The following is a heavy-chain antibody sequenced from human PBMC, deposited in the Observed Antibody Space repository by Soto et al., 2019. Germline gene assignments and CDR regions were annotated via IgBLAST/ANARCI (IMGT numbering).Heavy chain of an antibody. CDR3: ARDYYDSSGFRWGMDV. CDR2: INHSGST. D-gene: IGHD3-22*01. CDR1: GGSFSGYY. Sequence: QVQLQQWGAGLLKPSETLSLTCAVYGGSFSGYYWSWIRQPPGKGLEWIGEINHSGSTNYNPSLNSRVTISVDTSKNQFSLKLSSVTAADTAVYYCARDYYDSSGFRWGMDVWGQGTTVTVSS. V-gene: IGHV4-34*01. J-gene: IGHJ6*02.